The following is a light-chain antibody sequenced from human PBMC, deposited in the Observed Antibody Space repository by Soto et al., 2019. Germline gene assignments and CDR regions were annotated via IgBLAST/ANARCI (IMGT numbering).Light chain of an antibody. CDR2: NAS. Sequence: EIVLTQSPATLSFSPGERAILSCRASQSVSTFLAWFQQKPGQPPRLLIYNASNRTTGIPARFSGSGSGTEFTLTISSLQSEDFAVYYCQQYNNWPPITFGQGTRLEIK. CDR3: QQYNNWPPIT. CDR1: QSVSTF. V-gene: IGKV3-11*01. J-gene: IGKJ5*01.